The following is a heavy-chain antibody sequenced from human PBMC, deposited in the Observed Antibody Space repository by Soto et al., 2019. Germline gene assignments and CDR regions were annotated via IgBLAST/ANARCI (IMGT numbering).Heavy chain of an antibody. CDR1: GFTFSSYG. CDR3: AKDRIVVVPAAIGDLRALNYYYGMDV. CDR2: ISYDGSNK. Sequence: GGSLRLSCAASGFTFSSYGMHWVRQAPGKGLEWVAVISYDGSNKYYADSVKGRFTISRDNSKNTLYLQMNSLRAEDTAVYYCAKDRIVVVPAAIGDLRALNYYYGMDVWGQGTTVTVSS. V-gene: IGHV3-30*18. D-gene: IGHD2-2*01. J-gene: IGHJ6*02.